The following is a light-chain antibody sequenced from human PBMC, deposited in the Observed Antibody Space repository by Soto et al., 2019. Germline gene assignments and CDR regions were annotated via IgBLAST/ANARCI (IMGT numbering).Light chain of an antibody. J-gene: IGLJ2*01. Sequence: QSVLTQSPSASASLGASVKLTCTLSSGHSSYAIAWHQQQPEKGPRYLMKLNSDGSHNKGDGIPDRFSGSSSGAERYLTISSLQSEEEADYYCQTWGTGIGVFGGGTKLTVL. CDR1: SGHSSYA. V-gene: IGLV4-69*01. CDR2: LNSDGSH. CDR3: QTWGTGIGV.